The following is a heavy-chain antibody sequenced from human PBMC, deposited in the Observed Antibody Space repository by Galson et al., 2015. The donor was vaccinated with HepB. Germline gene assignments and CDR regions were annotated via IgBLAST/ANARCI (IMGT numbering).Heavy chain of an antibody. CDR3: ALLRDYRYYFDY. J-gene: IGHJ4*02. CDR1: GGSISSSSYY. D-gene: IGHD3-16*02. CDR2: IYYSGST. V-gene: IGHV4-39*01. Sequence: ETLSLTCTVSGGSISSSSYYWGWIRQPPGKGLEWIGSIYYSGSTYYNPSLKSRVTISVDTSKNQFSLKLSSVSAADTAVYYCALLRDYRYYFDYWGQGTLVTVSS.